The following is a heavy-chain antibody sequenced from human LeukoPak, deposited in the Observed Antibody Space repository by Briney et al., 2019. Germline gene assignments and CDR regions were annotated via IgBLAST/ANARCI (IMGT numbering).Heavy chain of an antibody. CDR3: AKDMFRITMVRGATVFDY. CDR2: ISGSGGST. J-gene: IGHJ4*02. Sequence: PGGSLRLSCAASGFTFSSYAMSWVRQAPGKGLEWVTAISGSGGSTYYADSVKGRFTISRDNSKNTLYLQMNSLRAEDTAVYYCAKDMFRITMVRGATVFDYWGQGTLVTVSS. D-gene: IGHD3-10*01. CDR1: GFTFSSYA. V-gene: IGHV3-23*01.